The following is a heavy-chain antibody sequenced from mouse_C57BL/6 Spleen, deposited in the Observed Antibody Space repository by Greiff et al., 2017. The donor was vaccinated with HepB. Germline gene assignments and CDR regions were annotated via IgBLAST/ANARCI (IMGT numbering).Heavy chain of an antibody. Sequence: QVQLKQPGAELVRPGSSVKLSCKASGYTFTSYWMDWVKQRPGQGLEWIGNIYPSDSETHYNQKFKDKATLTVDKSSSTAYMQLSSLTSEDSAVYYCARSEYYYGTSFAYWGQGTLVTVSA. J-gene: IGHJ3*01. CDR1: GYTFTSYW. CDR3: ARSEYYYGTSFAY. D-gene: IGHD1-1*01. CDR2: IYPSDSET. V-gene: IGHV1-61*01.